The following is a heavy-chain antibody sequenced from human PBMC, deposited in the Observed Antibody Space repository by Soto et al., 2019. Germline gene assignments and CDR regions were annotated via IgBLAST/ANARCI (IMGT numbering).Heavy chain of an antibody. D-gene: IGHD3-9*01. V-gene: IGHV3-30-3*01. CDR3: ARARSLNYDILTGYPPDFDY. Sequence: PGGSLRLSCAASGFTFSSYAMHWVRQAPGKGLEWVAVISYDGSNKYYADSVKGRFTISRDNSKNTLYLQMNSLRAEDTAVYYCARARSLNYDILTGYPPDFDYWGQGTLVTVSS. CDR2: ISYDGSNK. J-gene: IGHJ4*02. CDR1: GFTFSSYA.